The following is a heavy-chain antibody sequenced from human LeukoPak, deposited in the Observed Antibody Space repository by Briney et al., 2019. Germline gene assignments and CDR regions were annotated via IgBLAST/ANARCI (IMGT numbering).Heavy chain of an antibody. D-gene: IGHD3-10*01. CDR2: INPSGGST. V-gene: IGHV1-46*01. Sequence: RASVKVSCKASGYTFTSYHMHWVRQAPGQGLEWMGIINPSGGSTSYAQKFQGRVTMTRDTSTSTVYMELSSLRSEDTAVYYCARDGRLLWFGELHYYYGMDVWGQGTTVTVPS. CDR3: ARDGRLLWFGELHYYYGMDV. J-gene: IGHJ6*02. CDR1: GYTFTSYH.